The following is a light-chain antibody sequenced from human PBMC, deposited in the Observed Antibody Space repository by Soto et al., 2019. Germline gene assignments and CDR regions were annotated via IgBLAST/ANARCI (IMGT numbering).Light chain of an antibody. Sequence: DIVMTQSPDSLAVSLGERATINCKSSQSVLYSSNNRNYLAWYQQKPGQPPKLLISGASTRESGVPDRFSGSGSGADFTLTISSLQAQDVAVYYCQQYYTPPLTFGGGTKVEIK. CDR2: GAS. CDR1: QSVLYSSNNRNY. CDR3: QQYYTPPLT. J-gene: IGKJ4*01. V-gene: IGKV4-1*01.